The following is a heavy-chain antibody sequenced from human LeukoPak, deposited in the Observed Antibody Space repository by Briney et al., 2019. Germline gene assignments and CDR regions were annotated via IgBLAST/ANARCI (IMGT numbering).Heavy chain of an antibody. D-gene: IGHD1-14*01. Sequence: GGSLRLSCAASGFTFSSYGMRWVRQAPGKGLEWVAVISYDGSNKYYADSVKGRFTISRDNSKNTLYLQMNSLRAEDTAVYYCAKGLLNQIGYYYYGMDVWGKGTTVTVSS. J-gene: IGHJ6*04. CDR2: ISYDGSNK. CDR3: AKGLLNQIGYYYYGMDV. CDR1: GFTFSSYG. V-gene: IGHV3-30*18.